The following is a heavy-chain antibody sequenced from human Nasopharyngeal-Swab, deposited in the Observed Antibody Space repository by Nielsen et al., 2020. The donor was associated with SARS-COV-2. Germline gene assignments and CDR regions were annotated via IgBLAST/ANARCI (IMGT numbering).Heavy chain of an antibody. D-gene: IGHD3-16*02. V-gene: IGHV7-4-1*02. CDR2: INTNTGNP. J-gene: IGHJ4*02. Sequence: ASVKVSCKASGYTFTSYAMNWVRQAPGQGLEWMGWINTNTGNPTYAQGFTGRFVFSLDTSVSTAYLQISSLKAEDTAVYYCARDLNYVWGSYRYAFDYWGQGTLVTVSS. CDR3: ARDLNYVWGSYRYAFDY. CDR1: GYTFTSYA.